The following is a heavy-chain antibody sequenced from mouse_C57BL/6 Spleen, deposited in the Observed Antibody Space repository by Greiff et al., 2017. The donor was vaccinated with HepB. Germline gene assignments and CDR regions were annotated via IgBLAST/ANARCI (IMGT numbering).Heavy chain of an antibody. D-gene: IGHD2-5*01. CDR2: LSSGSSTI. V-gene: IGHV5-17*01. J-gene: IGHJ3*01. CDR3: AREGTYYSNSAWFAY. Sequence: EVKLQESGGGLVKPGGSLKLSCAASGFTFSDYGMHWVRQAPEKGLEWVAYLSSGSSTIYYADTVKGRFTISRDNAKNTLFLQLTSLRSEDTAMYYCAREGTYYSNSAWFAYWGQGTLVTVSA. CDR1: GFTFSDYG.